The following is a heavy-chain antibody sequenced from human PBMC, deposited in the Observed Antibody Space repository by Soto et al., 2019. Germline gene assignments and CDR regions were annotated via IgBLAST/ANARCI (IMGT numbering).Heavy chain of an antibody. D-gene: IGHD5-12*01. CDR3: AKDRWLQLIDY. V-gene: IGHV3-30*02. Sequence: GGSLRLSCAASGFTFSSYSMNWVRQAPGKGLEWVSSISNKYYADSVKGRFTISRDNSKNTLYLQMNSLRAEDTAVYYCAKDRWLQLIDYWGQGTLVTVSS. CDR1: GFTFSSYS. CDR2: ISNK. J-gene: IGHJ4*02.